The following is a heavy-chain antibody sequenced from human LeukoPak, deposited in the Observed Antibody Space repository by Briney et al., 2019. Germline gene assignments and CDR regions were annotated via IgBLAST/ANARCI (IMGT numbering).Heavy chain of an antibody. D-gene: IGHD4-23*01. V-gene: IGHV3-23*01. CDR1: GFTFSSYA. Sequence: GGSLRLSCAASGFTFSSYAMSWVRQAPGKGLEWVSAMSGGGGSTDYADAVKGRFTISRDNSKNTLYLQMNSLRAEDTAVYYCAKLVGNSDFDFWGQGTLVTVSS. CDR2: MSGGGGST. J-gene: IGHJ4*02. CDR3: AKLVGNSDFDF.